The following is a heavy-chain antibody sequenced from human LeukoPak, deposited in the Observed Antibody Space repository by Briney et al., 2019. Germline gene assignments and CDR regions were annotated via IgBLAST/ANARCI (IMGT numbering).Heavy chain of an antibody. CDR1: GFTVSNNY. CDR2: IYNDGST. Sequence: PGGSLRLSCEASGFTVSNNYMSWVRQAPGKGLEWVSIIYNDGSTYYADSMKGRFTISRDNSKNTLYLQVNSLRAEDTAMYYCARNILFAFDIWGQGTMVTVSS. J-gene: IGHJ3*02. CDR3: ARNILFAFDI. V-gene: IGHV3-53*01.